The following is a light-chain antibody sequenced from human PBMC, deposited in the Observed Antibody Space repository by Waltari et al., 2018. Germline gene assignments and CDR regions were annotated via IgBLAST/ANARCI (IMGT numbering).Light chain of an antibody. CDR1: QHINMN. CDR2: GAS. J-gene: IGKJ1*01. V-gene: IGKV3-15*01. CDR3: QQYNDWPPWT. Sequence: EIVLTQSPATLSLSPGETATLSCRASQHINMNLAWYQQKPGQAPRLLFYGASTRESGVPARFSGSWSGTEFTLTISSLQSEDFGVYYCQQYNDWPPWTFGQGTKVEV.